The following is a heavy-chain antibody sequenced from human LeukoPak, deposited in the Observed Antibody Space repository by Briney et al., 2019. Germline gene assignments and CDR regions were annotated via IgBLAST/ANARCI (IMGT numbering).Heavy chain of an antibody. CDR2: IYYSGST. CDR3: ARLVHYYDSSGFSYYYYMDV. D-gene: IGHD3-22*01. Sequence: SETLSLTCTVSGGSISSHYWSWIRQPPGKGLEWIGYIYYSGSTNYNPSLKSRVTISVDTSKNQFSLKLSSVTAADTAVYYCARLVHYYDSSGFSYYYYMDVWGKGTTVTVSS. V-gene: IGHV4-59*08. CDR1: GGSISSHY. J-gene: IGHJ6*03.